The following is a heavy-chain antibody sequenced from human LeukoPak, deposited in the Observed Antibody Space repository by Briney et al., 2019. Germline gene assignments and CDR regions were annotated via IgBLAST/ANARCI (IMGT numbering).Heavy chain of an antibody. CDR1: GGSISSSSYY. V-gene: IGHV4-39*07. J-gene: IGHJ4*02. CDR2: IYYSGST. Sequence: SETLSLTCTVSGGSISSSSYYWGWIRQPPGKGLEWIGSIYYSGSTYYNPSLKSRVTISVDTSKNQFSLKLSSVTAADTTVYYCARDGDSSSPLDYWGQGTLVTVSS. D-gene: IGHD6-13*01. CDR3: ARDGDSSSPLDY.